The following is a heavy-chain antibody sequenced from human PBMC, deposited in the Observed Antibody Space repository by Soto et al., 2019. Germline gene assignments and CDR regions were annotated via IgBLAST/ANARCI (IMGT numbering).Heavy chain of an antibody. D-gene: IGHD6-19*01. Sequence: EVQLMESGGTLVQPGGSLRLSCSASGFTFNSSAMHWVRQAPGKGLEFVSAISSYGADTYYADSVKGRFAISRDNSKNTLYLQMSSLRAEDTALYYCVKEGYMRSDWYGQFDYWGQGALVTVS. CDR3: VKEGYMRSDWYGQFDY. CDR2: ISSYGADT. CDR1: GFTFNSSA. V-gene: IGHV3-64D*06. J-gene: IGHJ4*02.